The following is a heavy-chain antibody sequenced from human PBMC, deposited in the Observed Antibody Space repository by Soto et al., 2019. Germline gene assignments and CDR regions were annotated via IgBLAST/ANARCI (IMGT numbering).Heavy chain of an antibody. CDR1: GYTFTTYG. J-gene: IGHJ3*02. V-gene: IGHV1-18*01. CDR3: ARDFYSSGRNWHDVFDI. D-gene: IGHD2-15*01. Sequence: QVQLVQSETEVKKPGASVKVSCKASGYTFTTYGISWVRQAPGQGLEWMGWVSGYSGDTNYAQKLQGRVTMTTDTSTTTACMELRSLRSDDTAVYYCARDFYSSGRNWHDVFDIWGQGTTVIVSS. CDR2: VSGYSGDT.